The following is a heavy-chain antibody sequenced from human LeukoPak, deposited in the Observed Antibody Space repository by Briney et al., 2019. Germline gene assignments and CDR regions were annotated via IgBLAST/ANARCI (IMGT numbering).Heavy chain of an antibody. CDR1: GFTFSTYS. D-gene: IGHD3-16*02. V-gene: IGHV3-7*01. Sequence: PGGSLRLSCAASGFTFSTYSMSWVRQAPGKGLEWVANIKQDGSEKYYVDSVKGRFTISRDNAKNSLYLQMNSLRAEDTAVYYCARVNSDYVWGSYRFPDYWGQGTLVTVSS. CDR2: IKQDGSEK. J-gene: IGHJ4*02. CDR3: ARVNSDYVWGSYRFPDY.